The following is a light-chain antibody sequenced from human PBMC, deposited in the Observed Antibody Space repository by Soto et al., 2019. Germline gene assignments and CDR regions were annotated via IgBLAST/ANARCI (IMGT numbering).Light chain of an antibody. J-gene: IGKJ1*01. V-gene: IGKV3-15*01. CDR2: DAS. CDR1: QSVSNN. CDR3: QQYNNWPPWT. Sequence: ILMTQSPATLSVYPGERATLSCRASQSVSNNLAWYQQKPGQAPRLLIYDASTRATGIPARFSGSGSGTEFTLIISGLQSEDFEVYYCQQYNNWPPWTFGQGTKVEIK.